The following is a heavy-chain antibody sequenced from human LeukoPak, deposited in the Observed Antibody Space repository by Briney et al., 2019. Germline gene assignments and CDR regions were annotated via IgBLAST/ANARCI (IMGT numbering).Heavy chain of an antibody. CDR2: SNAGNSNT. Sequence: GASVKVSCKSSGYAFTSYAMHWVRQAPGQGLEWMGWSNAGNSNTKYSQKFQGRVTITRDTSASTAYMELSSMRSEDTAVYYCARTFRLGAAAHLWFGPWGQGTLVTVSS. CDR1: GYAFTSYA. D-gene: IGHD6-13*01. CDR3: ARTFRLGAAAHLWFGP. V-gene: IGHV1-3*01. J-gene: IGHJ5*02.